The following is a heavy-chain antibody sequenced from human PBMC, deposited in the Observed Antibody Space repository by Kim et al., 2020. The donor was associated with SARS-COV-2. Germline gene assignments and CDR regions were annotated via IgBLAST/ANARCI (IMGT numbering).Heavy chain of an antibody. V-gene: IGHV4-59*01. CDR3: ARVSNWFDP. CDR2: GST. J-gene: IGHJ5*02. Sequence: GSTNYNPSLKSRVTISVDTSKNQLSLKLSSVTAADTAVYYCARVSNWFDPWGQGTLVTVSS.